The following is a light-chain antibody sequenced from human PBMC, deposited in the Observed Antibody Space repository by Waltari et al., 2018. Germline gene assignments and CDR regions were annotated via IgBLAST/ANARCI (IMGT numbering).Light chain of an antibody. CDR1: QAISNY. J-gene: IGKJ2*01. CDR3: QQYDNLPYT. V-gene: IGKV1-33*01. CDR2: DAS. Sequence: DIQMTQSPASLSASAGDRVNITCQASQAISNYLHWFQQKAGKAPKHLIYDASNLKTGVPLRFSGSGSGTDFTLTISSLQPEDIATYYCQQYDNLPYTFGQGTKLEIK.